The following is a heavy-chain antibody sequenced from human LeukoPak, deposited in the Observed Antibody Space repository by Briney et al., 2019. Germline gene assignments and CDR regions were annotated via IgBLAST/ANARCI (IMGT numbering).Heavy chain of an antibody. CDR2: VYYTGSA. CDR1: GFTVSSNY. CDR3: ARYASGSYYWFDP. Sequence: GSLRLSRAASGFTVSSNYMSWIRQPPGKGLEWIATVYYTGSAYYNPSLKSRVTISVDTSKSQFSLKLSSVTTADTALYYCARYASGSYYWFDPWGQGTLVTVSS. D-gene: IGHD3-10*01. V-gene: IGHV4-59*04. J-gene: IGHJ5*02.